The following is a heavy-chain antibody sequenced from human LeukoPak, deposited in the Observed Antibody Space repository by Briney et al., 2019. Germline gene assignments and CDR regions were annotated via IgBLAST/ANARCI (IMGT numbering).Heavy chain of an antibody. D-gene: IGHD3-3*01. V-gene: IGHV4-4*08. J-gene: IGHJ5*02. CDR3: ASLRRYPYYDFWSGYPNWFDP. CDR2: IHSSGST. CDR1: NDSISSSYY. Sequence: NPSETLSLTCAVSNDSISSSYYWSWIRQSPGKGLEWIGYIHSSGSTKYNPSLKSRVTISVDTSKNRFSLKLSSVTAADTAVYYCASLRRYPYYDFWSGYPNWFDPWGQGTLVTVSS.